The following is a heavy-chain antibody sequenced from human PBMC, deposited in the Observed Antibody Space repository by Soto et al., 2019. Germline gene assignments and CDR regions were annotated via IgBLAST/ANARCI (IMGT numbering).Heavy chain of an antibody. CDR1: GYTFSIYG. Sequence: QVQLVQSGAEVKKPGASVKVSCKASGYTFSIYGISWVRQAPGQGLEWMGWISAYNGNTKYAQKLQGRVTVTTDTSTSRAYMELRSLRSDDTGVYYCARDVSGGTYPWFFDLWGRGTLVTVSS. J-gene: IGHJ2*01. D-gene: IGHD1-26*01. V-gene: IGHV1-18*01. CDR2: ISAYNGNT. CDR3: ARDVSGGTYPWFFDL.